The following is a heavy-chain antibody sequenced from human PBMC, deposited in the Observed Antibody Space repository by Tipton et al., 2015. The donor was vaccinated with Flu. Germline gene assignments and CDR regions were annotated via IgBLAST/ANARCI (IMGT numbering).Heavy chain of an antibody. CDR1: GFTFSDYY. CDR2: ISDRGSTI. J-gene: IGHJ1*01. CDR3: ARDFPLKHYDFLNGYHN. D-gene: IGHD3-3*01. V-gene: IGHV3-11*01. Sequence: SLRLSCAASGFTFSDYYMSWIRQAPGKGLEWVSYISDRGSTIYYADSVKGRFTISRDNAGSSLYLQMNSLRADDTAVYYCARDFPLKHYDFLNGYHNWGQGTLVTVSS.